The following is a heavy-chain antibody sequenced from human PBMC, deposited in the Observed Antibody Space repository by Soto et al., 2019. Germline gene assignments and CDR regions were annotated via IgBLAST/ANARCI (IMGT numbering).Heavy chain of an antibody. D-gene: IGHD2-15*01. CDR1: GGTLDSDT. CDR3: ARKHCSGGACYFDF. V-gene: IGHV1-69*01. CDR2: IVPVLGTA. J-gene: IGHJ4*02. Sequence: QVQLVQSGAEVTKPGSSVKVSCRASGGTLDSDTITWVRQAPGQGLEWMGGIVPVLGTASFAQKFQGRITITADESTSTEYMELSSLRSEDTAVYFCARKHCSGGACYFDFLGQGTLVTVSS.